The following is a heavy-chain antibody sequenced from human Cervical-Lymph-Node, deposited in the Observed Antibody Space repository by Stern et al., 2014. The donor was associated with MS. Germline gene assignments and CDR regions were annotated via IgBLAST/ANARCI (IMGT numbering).Heavy chain of an antibody. D-gene: IGHD5-24*01. J-gene: IGHJ4*02. Sequence: VQLVQSGAEVKKPGESLKISCKASRDSFTHYWIGWVRQMPGKGLEWMGIIFPGTSDPKYSPSFEGQVTFSVDRSTSTAYLQWSSLKASDTAIYYCARHHGHSPTPFDSWGQGTRVTVSS. CDR1: RDSFTHYW. CDR3: ARHHGHSPTPFDS. CDR2: IFPGTSDP. V-gene: IGHV5-51*01.